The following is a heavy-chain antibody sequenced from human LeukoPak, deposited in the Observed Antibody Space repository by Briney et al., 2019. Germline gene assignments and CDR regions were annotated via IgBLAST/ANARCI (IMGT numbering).Heavy chain of an antibody. CDR1: GGSISSYY. CDR3: ARADYYDSSGSHYTY. Sequence: SETLSLTCTVSGGSISSYYWSWIRQPPGKGLEWIGYIYYSGSTNYNPSLKSRVTISVDTSKNQFSLKLSSVTAADTAVYYCARADYYDSSGSHYTYWGQGTLVTVSS. V-gene: IGHV4-59*01. D-gene: IGHD3-22*01. CDR2: IYYSGST. J-gene: IGHJ4*02.